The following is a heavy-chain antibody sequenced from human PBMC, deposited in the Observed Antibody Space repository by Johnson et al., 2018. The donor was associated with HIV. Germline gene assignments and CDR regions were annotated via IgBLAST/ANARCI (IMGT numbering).Heavy chain of an antibody. V-gene: IGHV3-7*01. CDR1: GFTFSRYW. Sequence: VQLVESGGGLVQPGGSLRLSCAASGFTFSRYWMSWVRQAPGKGLEWVASIKQDGGEKFYVDSVKGRFTISRDNSKNTLYLQMNSLRAEDTAVYYCAKDLNPDNWNPDAFDIWGQGTMVTVSS. CDR2: IKQDGGEK. CDR3: AKDLNPDNWNPDAFDI. J-gene: IGHJ3*02. D-gene: IGHD1-20*01.